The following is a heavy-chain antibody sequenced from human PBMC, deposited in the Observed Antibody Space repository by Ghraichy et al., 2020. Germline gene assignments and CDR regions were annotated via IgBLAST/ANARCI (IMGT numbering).Heavy chain of an antibody. Sequence: SQTLSLTCAVYGGSFSGYYWSWIRQPPGKGLEWIGEINHSESTNYNPFLKSRVTISVDTSKNQFSLKLSSVTAADTAVYYCARGNAHYYDSSGFPAPIFDYWGQGTLVTVSS. J-gene: IGHJ4*02. CDR2: INHSEST. V-gene: IGHV4-34*01. CDR1: GGSFSGYY. CDR3: ARGNAHYYDSSGFPAPIFDY. D-gene: IGHD3-22*01.